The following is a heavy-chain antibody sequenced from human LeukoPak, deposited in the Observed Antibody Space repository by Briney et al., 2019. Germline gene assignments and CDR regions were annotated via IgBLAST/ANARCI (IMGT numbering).Heavy chain of an antibody. CDR3: TTAPWVYGGFS. CDR2: IKSKTDGGTT. J-gene: IGHJ4*02. Sequence: PGGSLRLSCAASAFTLSNAWMNWVRQAPGKGLEWVGRIKSKTDGGTTDYAAPVKGRFTISRDNSINTLNLQMNSLKTEDTAVYYCTTAPWVYGGFSWGQGTLVTVSS. CDR1: AFTLSNAW. D-gene: IGHD4-23*01. V-gene: IGHV3-15*01.